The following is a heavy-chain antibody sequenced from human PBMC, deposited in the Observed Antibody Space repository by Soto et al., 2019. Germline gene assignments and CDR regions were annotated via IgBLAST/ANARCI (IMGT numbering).Heavy chain of an antibody. J-gene: IGHJ4*02. V-gene: IGHV3-33*01. CDR1: GFTFSSYG. CDR3: ASDQLDRLKLRETRYFDY. D-gene: IGHD3-3*01. CDR2: IWYDGSRE. Sequence: QVQLVESGGGVVQPGRSLRLSCAASGFTFSSYGMHWVRQAPGKGLAWVAVIWYDGSREFYADSVKGRFTISRDNSKLHLLMNSLRADDTAVYYCASDQLDRLKLRETRYFDYWCQGTLVTVSS.